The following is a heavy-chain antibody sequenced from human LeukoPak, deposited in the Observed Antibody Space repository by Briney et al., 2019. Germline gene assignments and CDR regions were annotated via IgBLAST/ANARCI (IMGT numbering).Heavy chain of an antibody. J-gene: IGHJ6*02. Sequence: KASETLSLTCTVSGGSINDYYWSWIRQSPGKGLEWIGYIYYSGRTNYNPSLKSRVTISVATSKNQFSLNLTSVTAADTAVYYCASHDDGRIDGVCYRNKRLDVWGLGTTVTVSS. D-gene: IGHD2-8*02. CDR3: ASHDDGRIDGVCYRNKRLDV. CDR2: IYYSGRT. V-gene: IGHV4-59*08. CDR1: GGSINDYY.